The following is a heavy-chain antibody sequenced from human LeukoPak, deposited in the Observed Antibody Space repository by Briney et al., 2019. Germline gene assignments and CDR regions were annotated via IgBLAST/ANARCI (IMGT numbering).Heavy chain of an antibody. J-gene: IGHJ4*02. CDR1: GFTFSNAW. Sequence: GGSLRLSCAASGFTFSNAWMSWVRQAPGKGLEWIGRIRSKTDGGTTDYAAPVKDRFTISRNDSKSTLYLQMNSLKTEDTAVYYCSTDLRWGLQVVYWAQGTLVTVSS. D-gene: IGHD4-23*01. CDR3: STDLRWGLQVVY. V-gene: IGHV3-15*01. CDR2: IRSKTDGGTT.